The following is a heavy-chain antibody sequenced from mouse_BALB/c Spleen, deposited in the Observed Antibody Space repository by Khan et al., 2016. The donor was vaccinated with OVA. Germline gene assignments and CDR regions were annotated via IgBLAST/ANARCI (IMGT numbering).Heavy chain of an antibody. Sequence: DLVKPGASVKLSCKASGYTFTSYWINWIKQRPGQGLEWIGRIAPGSGSNYYNEMFKGKATLTVDTSSTTAYIQVRSLSSEDSAIYFCGRSTDYGSRLYAMDYWGQGTSVTVSS. CDR1: GYTFTSYW. CDR2: IAPGSGSN. V-gene: IGHV1S41*01. CDR3: GRSTDYGSRLYAMDY. J-gene: IGHJ4*01. D-gene: IGHD1-1*01.